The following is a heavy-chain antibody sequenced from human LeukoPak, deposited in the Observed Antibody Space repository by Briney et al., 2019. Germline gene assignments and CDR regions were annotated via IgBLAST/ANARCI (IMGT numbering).Heavy chain of an antibody. V-gene: IGHV3-11*05. CDR2: ISSRSGYT. CDR1: GFTFSDYY. J-gene: IGHJ4*02. D-gene: IGHD3-10*01. CDR3: ARDDGSGSYYWIW. Sequence: GGSLRLSCAASGFTFSDYYMSWIRQAPGKGLEWVSYISSRSGYTNYADSVKGRFTISRDNAKNSLYPQMNSLRAEDTAVYYCARDDGSGSYYWIWWGQGTLVTVSS.